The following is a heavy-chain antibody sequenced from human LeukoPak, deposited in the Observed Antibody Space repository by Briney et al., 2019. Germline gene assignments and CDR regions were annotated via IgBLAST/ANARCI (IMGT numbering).Heavy chain of an antibody. D-gene: IGHD2-15*01. J-gene: IGHJ6*04. CDR3: ARGLGYCNGPSGRCLAYYYGMDV. CDR2: IIPIFGTA. V-gene: IGHV1-69*13. CDR1: GGTFSSYA. Sequence: ASVKVSCKASGGTFSSYAISWVRQAPGQGLEWMGGIIPIFGTANYAQKFQGRVTITADESTSTAYMELSSLRSEDAAVYYCARGLGYCNGPSGRCLAYYYGMDVWGKGTTVTVSS.